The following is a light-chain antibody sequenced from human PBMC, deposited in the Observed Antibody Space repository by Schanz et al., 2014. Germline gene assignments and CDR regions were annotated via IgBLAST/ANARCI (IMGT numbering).Light chain of an antibody. CDR3: KHYSMSPL. Sequence: EIVLTQSPGTLSLSPGERATLSCRASQSVHINYLAWHQQKPGQAPRLLIYGTSIRATGIPDRFSGSGSGTDFKLASSRLEPEDVAVYYCKHYSMSPLFGQGTKVEIK. CDR2: GTS. V-gene: IGKV3-20*01. J-gene: IGKJ1*01. CDR1: QSVHINY.